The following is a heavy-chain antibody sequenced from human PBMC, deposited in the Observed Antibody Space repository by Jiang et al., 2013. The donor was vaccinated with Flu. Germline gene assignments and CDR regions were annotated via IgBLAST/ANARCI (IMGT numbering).Heavy chain of an antibody. J-gene: IGHJ6*02. CDR2: IIPIFGTA. CDR1: GGTFSNYA. V-gene: IGHV1-69*01. CDR3: ARPFCGGDCHSILDYYYGMDV. D-gene: IGHD2-21*02. Sequence: EKSGAEVKKPGSSVKVSCKASGGTFSNYAINWVRQAPGQGLEWMGGIIPIFGTANYAQKFQGRVTITADESTSTAYMELSSLGSEDTAVYYCARPFCGGDCHSILDYYYGMDVVGPRDHGHRLL.